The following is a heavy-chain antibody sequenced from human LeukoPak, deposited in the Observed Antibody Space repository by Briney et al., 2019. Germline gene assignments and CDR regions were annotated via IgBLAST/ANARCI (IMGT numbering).Heavy chain of an antibody. Sequence: ASVKDSCKAPGYTFTSYGISWVRQAPGQGLEWMGWISAYNGNTNYAQKLQGRVTMTTDTSTSTAYMELRSLRSDDTAVYYCARDRGSGWPFDYWGQGTLVTVSS. J-gene: IGHJ4*02. CDR2: ISAYNGNT. V-gene: IGHV1-18*01. CDR1: GYTFTSYG. D-gene: IGHD6-19*01. CDR3: ARDRGSGWPFDY.